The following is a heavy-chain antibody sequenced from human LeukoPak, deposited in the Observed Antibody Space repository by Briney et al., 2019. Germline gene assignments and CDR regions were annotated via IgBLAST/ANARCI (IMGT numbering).Heavy chain of an antibody. J-gene: IGHJ4*02. Sequence: PGGSLRLSCAASGFTFSSYSMDWVRQAPGQGLEWVSSISSSSSYIYYADSVRGRFTISRDNVKNSLYLQMNSLRAEDTAVYYCARDQGQEPTSAAGAFDYWGQGTLVTVSS. CDR3: ARDQGQEPTSAAGAFDY. D-gene: IGHD6-13*01. CDR2: ISSSSSYI. CDR1: GFTFSSYS. V-gene: IGHV3-21*01.